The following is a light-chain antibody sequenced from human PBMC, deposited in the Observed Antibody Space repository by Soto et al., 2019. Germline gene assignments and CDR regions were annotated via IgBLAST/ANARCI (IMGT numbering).Light chain of an antibody. V-gene: IGKV3-20*01. CDR1: QNVHSGY. CDR2: DTS. CDR3: QQYATSPYT. Sequence: EIVLTQSPATLSLPPGERATLSCRASQNVHSGYLAWYQQKPGQAPRLLIYDTSSSAAGIPGRFSGSGSVTGFTLTISRLEPEDFAVYYCQQYATSPYTFGQGTKLEIK. J-gene: IGKJ2*01.